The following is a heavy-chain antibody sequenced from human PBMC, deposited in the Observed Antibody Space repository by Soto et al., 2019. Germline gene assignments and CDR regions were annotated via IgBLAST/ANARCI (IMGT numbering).Heavy chain of an antibody. CDR2: IMPIFRAP. D-gene: IGHD2-15*01. J-gene: IGHJ6*02. CDR3: ASWLKGPDIGNYYYGMDV. V-gene: IGHV1-69*12. Sequence: QVQLVQSGAEVKKPGSSVKVSCKASGGAFSDYAFSWVRQAPGQGLEWLGGIMPIFRAPDYAQKFQGRVTIRADEFTRTAYMEMNSLRSEDTAVYYCASWLKGPDIGNYYYGMDVWGQGTTVTVS. CDR1: GGAFSDYA.